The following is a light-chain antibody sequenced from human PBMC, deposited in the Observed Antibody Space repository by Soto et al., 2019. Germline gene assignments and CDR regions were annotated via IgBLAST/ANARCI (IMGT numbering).Light chain of an antibody. V-gene: IGLV1-51*01. CDR1: ENDIGFANY. CDR2: DNS. CDR3: GTWDNSLTSVL. J-gene: IGLJ2*01. Sequence: QSVLTQPPSASGSPGQSVTITCSGTENDIGFANYVSWYQQHPDEAPKLLIYDNSKRPSGIPDRFSGSKSGTSATLGITGLQTGDEADYHCGTWDNSLTSVLFGGGTKLTVL.